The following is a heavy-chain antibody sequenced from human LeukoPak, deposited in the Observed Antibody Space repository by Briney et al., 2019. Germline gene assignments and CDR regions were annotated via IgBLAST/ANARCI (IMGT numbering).Heavy chain of an antibody. CDR2: IYCSGST. J-gene: IGHJ4*02. Sequence: SETLSLTCTVSGGSISTYYWSWIRQPPGKGLEWIGYIYCSGSTNYSPSLQSRVTMSVDTSKNQFSLRMNSVTAADTAVYYCARSGTKTNGFDHWGQGTLVTVSS. CDR1: GGSISTYY. D-gene: IGHD2-8*01. V-gene: IGHV4-59*01. CDR3: ARSGTKTNGFDH.